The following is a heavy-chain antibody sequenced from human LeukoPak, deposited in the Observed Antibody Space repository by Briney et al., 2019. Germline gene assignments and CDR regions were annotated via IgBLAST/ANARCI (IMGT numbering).Heavy chain of an antibody. J-gene: IGHJ4*02. CDR2: ISSRGSTI. V-gene: IGHV3-48*03. Sequence: GGSLRLSCAASGFTFSSYEMNWVRQAPGKGLEWVSYISSRGSTIYYADSVKGRFTSSRDNAENSLYLPMNSLRAEDTAVYHCARGRGGSWWGQGTLVTVSS. CDR3: ARGRGGSW. CDR1: GFTFSSYE. D-gene: IGHD1-26*01.